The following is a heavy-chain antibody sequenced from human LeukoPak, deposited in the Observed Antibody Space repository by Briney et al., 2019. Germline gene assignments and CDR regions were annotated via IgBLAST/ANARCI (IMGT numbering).Heavy chain of an antibody. CDR3: TRGVSGTYNAFDI. D-gene: IGHD1-26*01. V-gene: IGHV3-74*01. J-gene: IGHJ3*02. Sequence: PGGSLRLSCAASGFTFSNHYMHWVRQAPGTGLVWFSRINTDGSSTYYADSVKGRFTISRDNAKNTLYLQMNSLRVEDTAVYYCTRGVSGTYNAFDIWVQGTMVTVSS. CDR2: INTDGSST. CDR1: GFTFSNHY.